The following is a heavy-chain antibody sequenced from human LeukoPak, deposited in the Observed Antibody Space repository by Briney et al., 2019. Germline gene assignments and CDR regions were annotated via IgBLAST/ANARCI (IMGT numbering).Heavy chain of an antibody. J-gene: IGHJ3*02. CDR1: GDSVNTRRYY. V-gene: IGHV4-39*01. D-gene: IGHD3-9*01. CDR3: ARWLLGDDILPNDAFDI. CDR2: IYHSGST. Sequence: PSETLSLTCPVSGDSVNTRRYYWGWIRQPPGKGLEWIGSIYHSGSTYYEPSLRSRVTISIDTSRNQFSLNLTSVTAADTAVYYCARWLLGDDILPNDAFDIWGQGTMVTVSS.